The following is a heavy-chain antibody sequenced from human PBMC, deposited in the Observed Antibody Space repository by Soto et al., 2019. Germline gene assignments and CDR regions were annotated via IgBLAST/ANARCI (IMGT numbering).Heavy chain of an antibody. V-gene: IGHV4-39*07. CDR2: IYYSGTT. CDR1: GGSISTSSFY. CDR3: ARSGYSYHPIDY. D-gene: IGHD5-18*01. J-gene: IGHJ4*02. Sequence: SETLSLTCTVSGGSISTSSFYWAWIRQPPGKGLEWIGSIYYSGTTYYTSSLRSRVTISVDTSKNQFSLKLTSVTAADTAVYYCARSGYSYHPIDYWGQGTLVTVSS.